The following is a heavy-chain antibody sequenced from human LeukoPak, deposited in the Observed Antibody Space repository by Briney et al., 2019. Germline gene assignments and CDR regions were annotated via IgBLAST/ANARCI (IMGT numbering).Heavy chain of an antibody. CDR3: ARDGGCGYSYGCAMDYYYYMDV. CDR1: GYTFTSHA. Sequence: ASVKVSCKASGYTFTSHAMNWVRQAPGQGLEWMGWINTNTGNPTYAQGFTGRFVFSLDTSVSTAYLQISSLKAEDTAVYYCARDGGCGYSYGCAMDYYYYMDVWGKGTTVTVSS. J-gene: IGHJ6*03. V-gene: IGHV7-4-1*02. CDR2: INTNTGNP. D-gene: IGHD5-18*01.